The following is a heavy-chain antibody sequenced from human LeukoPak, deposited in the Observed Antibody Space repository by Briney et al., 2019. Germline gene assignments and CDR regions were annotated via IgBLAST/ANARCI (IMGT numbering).Heavy chain of an antibody. V-gene: IGHV1-8*01. D-gene: IGHD6-19*01. CDR2: MNPNSGNT. J-gene: IGHJ4*02. Sequence: ASVKVSCKASGYTLTSYGINWVRQATGQGLEWMGWMNPNSGNTGYAQKFQGRVTMTRNTSISTAYMELSSLRSEDTAVYYCARGLSSSGWDFDYWGQGTLVTVSS. CDR3: ARGLSSSGWDFDY. CDR1: GYTLTSYG.